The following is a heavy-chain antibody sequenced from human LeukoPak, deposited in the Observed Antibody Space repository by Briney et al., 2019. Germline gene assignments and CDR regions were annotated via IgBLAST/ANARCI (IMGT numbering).Heavy chain of an antibody. Sequence: PGGSLRLSCAASGFTFRNYWMHWVRQAPGKGLVWVSRVKGDGSFTDYADSVKGRFTISRDNAKNTLYLQMYSLRAEDTAAYYCVRGGDDYNFDYWGQGSLVTVSS. CDR1: GFTFRNYW. V-gene: IGHV3-74*01. CDR2: VKGDGSFT. CDR3: VRGGDDYNFDY. D-gene: IGHD5-24*01. J-gene: IGHJ4*02.